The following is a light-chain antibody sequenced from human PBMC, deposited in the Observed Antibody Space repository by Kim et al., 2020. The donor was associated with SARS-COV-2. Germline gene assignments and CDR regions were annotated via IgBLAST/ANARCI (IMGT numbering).Light chain of an antibody. Sequence: SYELTQPPSVSVSPGQTARITCSGDALPKQYAYWYQQKPGQAPVLVIYKDSERPSGIPERFSGSSSGTTVTLTISGVQAEDEADYYCQSADSSGTGWVFG. V-gene: IGLV3-25*03. CDR2: KDS. CDR1: ALPKQY. CDR3: QSADSSGTGWV. J-gene: IGLJ3*02.